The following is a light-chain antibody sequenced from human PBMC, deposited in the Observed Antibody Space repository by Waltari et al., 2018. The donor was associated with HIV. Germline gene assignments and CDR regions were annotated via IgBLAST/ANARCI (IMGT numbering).Light chain of an antibody. CDR3: MQALQTPWT. V-gene: IGKV2-28*01. CDR2: LGS. Sequence: DIVMTQSPLSLPVTPGEPASISCRSSQSLLHSNGVKYLDWYLQKPGQSPQLLIYLGSNRASGVPDRFSGSGSGTDFTLTISRVEAEDVGVYYCMQALQTPWTFGQGTKVEIK. CDR1: QSLLHSNGVKY. J-gene: IGKJ1*01.